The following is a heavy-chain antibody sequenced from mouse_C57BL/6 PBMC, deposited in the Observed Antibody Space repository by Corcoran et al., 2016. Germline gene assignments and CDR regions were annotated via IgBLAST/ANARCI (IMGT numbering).Heavy chain of an antibody. CDR1: GYSFTSYY. D-gene: IGHD4-1*01. CDR2: IYPGSGNT. CDR3: ARRGSVTGLGY. V-gene: IGHV1-66*01. Sequence: QVQLQQSGPELVKPGASVKISCKASGYSFTSYYIHWVKQRPGQGLEWIGWIYPGSGNTYYNEKFKGKATLTAEKSSSTAYMQLSSLTSEDSAVYFCARRGSVTGLGYWGQGTTLTVSS. J-gene: IGHJ2*01.